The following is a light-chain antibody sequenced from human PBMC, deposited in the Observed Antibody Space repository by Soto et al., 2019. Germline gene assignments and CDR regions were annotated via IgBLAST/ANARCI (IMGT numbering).Light chain of an antibody. CDR3: QQYNKWPLT. Sequence: EIVMTQSPATLSVSPGERATLSCRASESASTNLAWYQQRPGQAPWLLIYATSTRATGIPARFTGSGSGTDFPLTISSLQSEDFAVYYCQQYNKWPLTFGGGTKVEIK. V-gene: IGKV3-15*01. CDR1: ESASTN. CDR2: ATS. J-gene: IGKJ4*01.